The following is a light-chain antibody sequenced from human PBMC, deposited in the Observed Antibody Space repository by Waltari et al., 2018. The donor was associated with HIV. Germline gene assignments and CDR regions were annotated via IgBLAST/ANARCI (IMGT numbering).Light chain of an antibody. Sequence: SYELTQPPSVSVSPGQTARITCSGDELAKQYAYWYRQKPGQAPVVVIYKDTQRPSGIPERFSGSTSGTTVTLTISGLQAEDEGDYYCQSADTRGSYVVFGGGTKLTVL. CDR2: KDT. V-gene: IGLV3-25*03. CDR1: ELAKQY. J-gene: IGLJ3*02. CDR3: QSADTRGSYVV.